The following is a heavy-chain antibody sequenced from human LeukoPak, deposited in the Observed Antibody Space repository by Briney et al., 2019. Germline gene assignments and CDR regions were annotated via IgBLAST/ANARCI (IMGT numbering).Heavy chain of an antibody. CDR2: ISGGGST. CDR3: AKYNNYRFDY. Sequence: GGSLRLSCAASGFTFTSYSMNWVRQAPGKGLEWVSSISGGGSTYYADSVKGRFTISRDNSKNTLYLQMNGLRAEDTAVYYCAKYNNYRFDYWGQGTLVTVSS. D-gene: IGHD1-1*01. CDR1: GFTFTSYS. J-gene: IGHJ4*02. V-gene: IGHV3-23*01.